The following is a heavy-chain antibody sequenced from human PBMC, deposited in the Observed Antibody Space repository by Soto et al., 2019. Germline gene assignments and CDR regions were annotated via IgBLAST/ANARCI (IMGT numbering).Heavy chain of an antibody. Sequence: ASVKVSCKASGYTFTSYYMHWVRQAPGQGLEWMGWISAYNGNTNYAQKLQGRVTMTTDTSTSTAYMELRSLRSDDTAVYYCAIVMRIYYDFWSGSSYYMDVWGKGTTVTVSS. D-gene: IGHD3-3*01. J-gene: IGHJ6*03. CDR3: AIVMRIYYDFWSGSSYYMDV. CDR2: ISAYNGNT. V-gene: IGHV1-18*04. CDR1: GYTFTSYY.